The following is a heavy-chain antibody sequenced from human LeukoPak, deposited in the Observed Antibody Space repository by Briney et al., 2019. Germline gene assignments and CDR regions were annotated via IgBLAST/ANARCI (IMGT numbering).Heavy chain of an antibody. V-gene: IGHV1-18*01. CDR1: GYTFTSYG. CDR3: ARAGGLLWLGTITPGFDY. CDR2: ISAYNGNT. Sequence: GASVKVSCKASGYTFTSYGISWVRQAPGQGLEWMGWISAYNGNTNYAQKLQGRVTMTTDTSTSTAYMELRSLRSDDTAVYYCARAGGLLWLGTITPGFDYWGQGNLVTVSS. D-gene: IGHD3-10*01. J-gene: IGHJ4*02.